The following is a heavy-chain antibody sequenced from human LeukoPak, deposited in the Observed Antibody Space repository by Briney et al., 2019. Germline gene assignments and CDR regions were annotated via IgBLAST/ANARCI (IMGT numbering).Heavy chain of an antibody. CDR3: ARGAQVVVVPAAAAAVNY. CDR2: ISSSSSTI. Sequence: PGGSLRLSCAASGFTFSRYSMNWVRQAPGKRLEWVSYISSSSSTIYYGDSVKGRFTIPRDNAKNSLYLQMNSLRAEDTAVYYCARGAQVVVVPAAAAAVNYWGQGTLVTVSS. V-gene: IGHV3-48*01. J-gene: IGHJ4*02. CDR1: GFTFSRYS. D-gene: IGHD2-2*01.